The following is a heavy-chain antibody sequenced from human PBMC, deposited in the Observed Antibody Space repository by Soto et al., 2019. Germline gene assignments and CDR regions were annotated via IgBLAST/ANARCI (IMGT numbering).Heavy chain of an antibody. CDR2: INPNSGCT. Sequence: QVQLVQSGAEVKKPGASVKVSCKASGDTFTGYNMHWVRQAPGQGLAWMGGINPNSGCTTYAQKFQGRVTMTRDTSISTAYMELSRLRSDDTAVYYCARVFDPWGQGTLVTVSS. J-gene: IGHJ5*02. CDR1: GDTFTGYN. CDR3: ARVFDP. V-gene: IGHV1-2*02.